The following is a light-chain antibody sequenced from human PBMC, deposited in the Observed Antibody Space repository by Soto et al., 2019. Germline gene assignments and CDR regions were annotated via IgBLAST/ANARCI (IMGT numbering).Light chain of an antibody. CDR3: QQLNSDLPLVT. Sequence: DIQLTQSPSFLSASVGDRVTITCRASQGISSYLAWYQQKPGKAPKLRIYAASTLQSGVPSRFSGSGSGTEFTLTISSLQPEDFATYYCQQLNSDLPLVTFGPGTKVDIK. CDR1: QGISSY. J-gene: IGKJ3*01. V-gene: IGKV1-9*01. CDR2: AAS.